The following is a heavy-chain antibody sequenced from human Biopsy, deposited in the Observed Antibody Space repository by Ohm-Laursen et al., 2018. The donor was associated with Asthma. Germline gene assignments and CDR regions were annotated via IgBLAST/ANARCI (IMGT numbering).Heavy chain of an antibody. Sequence: SLRLSCAASGFTFSDYYMSWIRQAPGKGLEWISYINGKSNSIEYADSVKGRFTISRDNAKNSLYLQMNSLRAEDMAVYYRARGDSSNWSHYYFDYWGQGTLVTVSS. CDR3: ARGDSSNWSHYYFDY. J-gene: IGHJ4*02. CDR1: GFTFSDYY. CDR2: INGKSNSI. D-gene: IGHD3-22*01. V-gene: IGHV3-11*01.